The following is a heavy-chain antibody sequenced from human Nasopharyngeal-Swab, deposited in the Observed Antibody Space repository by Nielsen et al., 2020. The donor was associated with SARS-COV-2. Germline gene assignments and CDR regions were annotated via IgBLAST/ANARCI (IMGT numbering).Heavy chain of an antibody. CDR3: AKGLGVRGVIGQYYFDY. CDR2: ISYDGSNK. CDR1: GFTFSSYG. Sequence: GESLKISCAASGFTFSSYGMHWVHQAPGKGLEWVAVISYDGSNKYYADSVKGRFTISRDNSKNTLYLQMNSLRAEDTAVYYCAKGLGVRGVIGQYYFDYWGQGTLVTVSS. D-gene: IGHD3-10*01. V-gene: IGHV3-30*18. J-gene: IGHJ4*02.